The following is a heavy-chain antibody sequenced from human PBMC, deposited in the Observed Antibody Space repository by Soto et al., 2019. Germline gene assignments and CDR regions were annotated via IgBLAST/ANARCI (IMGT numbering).Heavy chain of an antibody. CDR1: GFTFSSYG. Sequence: QVQLVESGGGVVQPGRSLRLSCAASGFTFSSYGMHWVRQAPGKGLEWVAVIWYDGSNKYYADSVKGRFTISRDNSKNSMYLQMNSLRAEDTAVYHCARDRTGTIDYWGQGTLVTVSS. D-gene: IGHD4-17*01. CDR3: ARDRTGTIDY. J-gene: IGHJ4*02. V-gene: IGHV3-33*01. CDR2: IWYDGSNK.